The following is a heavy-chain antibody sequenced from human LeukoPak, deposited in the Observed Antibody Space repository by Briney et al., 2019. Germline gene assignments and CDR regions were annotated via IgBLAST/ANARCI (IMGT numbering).Heavy chain of an antibody. CDR2: ISAHNGNT. CDR1: GYTFANYG. D-gene: IGHD2-15*01. V-gene: IGHV1-18*01. CDR3: ARGGSRMVTYGSLDY. J-gene: IGHJ4*02. Sequence: ASVKVSCKASGYTFANYGINWVRQAPGQGLEWMGWISAHNGNTNYAQKLQGRVTMTADISTSTAYMELRSLRSDDTAVYHCARGGSRMVTYGSLDYWGQGSLVTVSS.